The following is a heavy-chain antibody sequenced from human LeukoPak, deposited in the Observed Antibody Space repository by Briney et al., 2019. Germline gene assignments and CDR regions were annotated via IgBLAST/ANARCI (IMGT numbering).Heavy chain of an antibody. Sequence: GGSLRLFCAASGFTFSSYSMKWVRQAPGKGLEWVSSISSISSYIYYADSVKGRFTISRDNAKNSLYLQMHSLRAEDTAVYYCTRDPSSSWYSNNWFDTWGQETLVTVSS. CDR2: ISSISSYI. CDR1: GFTFSSYS. V-gene: IGHV3-21*01. CDR3: TRDPSSSWYSNNWFDT. D-gene: IGHD6-13*01. J-gene: IGHJ5*02.